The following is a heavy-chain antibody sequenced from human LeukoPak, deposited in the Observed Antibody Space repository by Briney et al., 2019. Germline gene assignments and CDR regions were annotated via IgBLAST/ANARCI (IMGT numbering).Heavy chain of an antibody. CDR1: RFTFSSNS. J-gene: IGHJ5*01. V-gene: IGHV3-48*04. Sequence: GGSLRLSCAASRFTFSSNSMNWVRQAPGKGLEWVSCISSGGTTKFYADSVKGRFTISRDNAKNSLYLQMNSLRAEDTAVYYCARMAAENWFDSWGQGTLVTVSS. CDR3: ARMAAENWFDS. D-gene: IGHD6-13*01. CDR2: ISSGGTTK.